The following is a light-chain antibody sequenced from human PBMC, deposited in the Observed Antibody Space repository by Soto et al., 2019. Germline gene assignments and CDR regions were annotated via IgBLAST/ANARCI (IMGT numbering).Light chain of an antibody. J-gene: IGLJ1*01. CDR1: SSDVGGYNY. V-gene: IGLV2-14*01. CDR3: TSYTSYSTLDV. CDR2: EVS. Sequence: QSALTQPASVSGSPGQSITISCTGTSSDVGGYNYVSWYQQHPDKAPTLIIYEVSNRPSGVSNRFSGSKSGHTASLTIAGLQSEDEADYFCTSYTSYSTLDVFGTGTKLTVL.